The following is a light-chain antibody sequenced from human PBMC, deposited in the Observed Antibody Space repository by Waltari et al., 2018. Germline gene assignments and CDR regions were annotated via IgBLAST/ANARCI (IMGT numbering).Light chain of an antibody. CDR2: DVS. CDR3: SSYTSSSTYV. J-gene: IGLJ1*01. CDR1: SSHVGGYNY. V-gene: IGLV2-14*03. Sequence: QSALTQPASVSGSPGQSSTISSTAPSSHVGGYNYVSLYQQHPGKAPKLMIYDVSNRPSGVSNRFSGSKSGNTASLTISGLQAEDEADYYCSSYTSSSTYVFGTGTKVTVL.